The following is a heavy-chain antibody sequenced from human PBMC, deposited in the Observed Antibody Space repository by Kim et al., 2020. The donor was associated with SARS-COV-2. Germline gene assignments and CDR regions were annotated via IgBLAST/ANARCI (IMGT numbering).Heavy chain of an antibody. Sequence: TTYADAVKGRFTVSRDNAKNTLYLQMNNLRVEDTAVYYCAREWGTAAQNWGQGTLVTVSS. CDR3: AREWGTAAQN. V-gene: IGHV3-74*01. D-gene: IGHD6-13*01. CDR2: T. J-gene: IGHJ4*02.